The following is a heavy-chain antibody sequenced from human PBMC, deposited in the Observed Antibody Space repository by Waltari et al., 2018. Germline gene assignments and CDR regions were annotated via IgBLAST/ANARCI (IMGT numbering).Heavy chain of an antibody. D-gene: IGHD6-13*01. CDR3: ARQGQNYIAADAFDY. CDR1: VGSISSSSYY. CDR2: IYYSGST. Sequence: QLQLQESGPGLVKPSDTLSLTCTVSVGSISSSSYYWGWIRQPPGKGLEWIGSIYYSGSTYDNPSRKSRDTISVDTCKNQWSLKLSSEAAANTAEYYGARQGQNYIAADAFDYWGQGTLVTVSS. J-gene: IGHJ4*02. V-gene: IGHV4-39*01.